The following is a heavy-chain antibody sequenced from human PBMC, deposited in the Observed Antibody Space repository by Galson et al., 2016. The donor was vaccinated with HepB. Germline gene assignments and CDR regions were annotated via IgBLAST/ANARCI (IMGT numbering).Heavy chain of an antibody. V-gene: IGHV4-31*03. CDR2: IHYSGTT. Sequence: TLSLTCTVSSGSIGSGGHYWSWIRQHPGKGLEWIGYIHYSGTTSYNPSLKSRVSISVDTSGNQFSLKLNSLTAADTAVYYCAASYCSGANCFYYFAMDIWGQGTTVTVSS. D-gene: IGHD2-2*01. CDR3: AASYCSGANCFYYFAMDI. J-gene: IGHJ6*02. CDR1: SGSIGSGGHY.